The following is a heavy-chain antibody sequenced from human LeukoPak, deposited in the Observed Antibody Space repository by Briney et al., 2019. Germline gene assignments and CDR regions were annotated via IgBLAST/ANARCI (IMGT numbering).Heavy chain of an antibody. CDR3: ARDKYPGSGSYYIFDY. V-gene: IGHV3-11*01. D-gene: IGHD1-26*01. J-gene: IGHJ4*02. Sequence: GGSLRLSCAASGFTFSDYYMSWIRQAPGKGLEWVSYISSSGSTIYYADSVKGRFTISRDNAKNSLYLQMNSLRAEDTAVYYCARDKYPGSGSYYIFDYWGQGTLVTVSS. CDR1: GFTFSDYY. CDR2: ISSSGSTI.